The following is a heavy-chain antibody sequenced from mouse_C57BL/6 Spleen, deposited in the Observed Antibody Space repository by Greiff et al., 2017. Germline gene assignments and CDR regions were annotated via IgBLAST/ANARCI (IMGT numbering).Heavy chain of an antibody. V-gene: IGHV5-12*01. CDR3: ARGAYYYGSSFDY. D-gene: IGHD1-1*01. CDR2: ISNGGGST. J-gene: IGHJ2*01. CDR1: GFTFSDYY. Sequence: EVMLVESGGGLVQPGGSLKLSCAASGFTFSDYYMYWVRQTPEKRLEWVAYISNGGGSTYYPDTVKGRFTISRDNAKNTLYLQMSRLKSEDTAMYYCARGAYYYGSSFDYWGQGTTLTVSS.